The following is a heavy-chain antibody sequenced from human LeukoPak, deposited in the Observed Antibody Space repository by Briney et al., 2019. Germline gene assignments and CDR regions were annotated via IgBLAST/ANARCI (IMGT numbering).Heavy chain of an antibody. CDR1: GGTFTNYA. CDR3: ARGGPSILWFGELSRWFDP. V-gene: IGHV1-18*01. CDR2: ISAYNGNT. J-gene: IGHJ5*02. Sequence: ASVKVSCKASGGTFTNYAFTWVRQAPGQGLEWMGWISAYNGNTNYAQKLQGRVTMTTDTSTSTAYMELRSLRSDDTAVYYCARGGPSILWFGELSRWFDPWGQGTLVTVSS. D-gene: IGHD3-10*01.